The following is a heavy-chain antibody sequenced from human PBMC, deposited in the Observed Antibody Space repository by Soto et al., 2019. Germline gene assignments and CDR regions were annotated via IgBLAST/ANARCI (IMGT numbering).Heavy chain of an antibody. V-gene: IGHV4-39*01. Sequence: SEIMCLICTVGGDSISSSSYYCGWIRQPPGKGLEWIGSIFHSGSTYYNPSLKSRITIFVDTSKNQFSLKLRSVTATDTALYYCARNGGVVRGIIIDSWGQGTLVTVSS. CDR2: IFHSGST. D-gene: IGHD3-10*02. CDR3: ARNGGVVRGIIIDS. J-gene: IGHJ4*02. CDR1: GDSISSSSYY.